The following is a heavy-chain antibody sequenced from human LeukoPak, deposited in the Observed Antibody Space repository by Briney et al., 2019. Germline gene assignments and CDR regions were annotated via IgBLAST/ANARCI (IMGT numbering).Heavy chain of an antibody. CDR2: INPNDGST. Sequence: GASVKVSCKASGYTFTSYYMHWVRQAPGQGLEWMGIINPNDGSTTYAQKFQSRVTMTRETSTSTVYMELSSLRSEDTAVYYCAILRYNWNNLDPWGQGTLVTVSS. CDR3: AILRYNWNNLDP. CDR1: GYTFTSYY. D-gene: IGHD1-1*01. J-gene: IGHJ5*02. V-gene: IGHV1-46*01.